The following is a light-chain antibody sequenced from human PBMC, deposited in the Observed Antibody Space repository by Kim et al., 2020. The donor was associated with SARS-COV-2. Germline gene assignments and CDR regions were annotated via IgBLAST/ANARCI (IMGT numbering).Light chain of an antibody. V-gene: IGKV3-20*01. CDR1: ESVISTY. Sequence: PGERATLSCRASESVISTYLAWYQQKTGQAPRLLIYGAFTRTTGIPDRFSGARSGTDFSLIISRLEPEDFAVYYCQYYGPSPPWTFGQGTKVDIK. CDR3: QYYGPSPPWT. J-gene: IGKJ1*01. CDR2: GAF.